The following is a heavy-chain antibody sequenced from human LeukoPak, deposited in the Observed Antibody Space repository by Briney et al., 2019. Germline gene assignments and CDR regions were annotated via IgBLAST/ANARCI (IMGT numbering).Heavy chain of an antibody. V-gene: IGHV3-74*01. CDR1: GFTLNKYW. CDR2: ITGDGSAI. D-gene: IGHD2-8*01. Sequence: GGSLRLSCEASGFTLNKYWMHWVRQAPGEGLGWVSRITGDGSAIAYADYVRGPFTVPRADAKNTLFLPLTRLRVEDTAIYYCARDASTKTSNWLDPWGQRTPVTASS. J-gene: IGHJ5*02. CDR3: ARDASTKTSNWLDP.